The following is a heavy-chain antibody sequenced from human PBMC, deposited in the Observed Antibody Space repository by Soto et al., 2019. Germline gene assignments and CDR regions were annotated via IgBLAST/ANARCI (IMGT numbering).Heavy chain of an antibody. Sequence: ESGGGVVQPGRSLRLSCAASGFTFSSYGMHWVRQAPGKGLEWVAVISYDGSNKYYADSVKGRFTISRDNSKNTLYLQMNSLRAEDTAVYYCAKLSYRFDPFDYWGQGTLVTVSS. CDR2: ISYDGSNK. CDR1: GFTFSSYG. V-gene: IGHV3-30*18. D-gene: IGHD1-26*01. J-gene: IGHJ4*02. CDR3: AKLSYRFDPFDY.